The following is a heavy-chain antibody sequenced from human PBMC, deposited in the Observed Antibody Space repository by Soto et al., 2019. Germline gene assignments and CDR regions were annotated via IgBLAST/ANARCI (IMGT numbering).Heavy chain of an antibody. CDR3: ARHSSGFYYFDY. D-gene: IGHD3-22*01. Sequence: PVGPLRLSCAASGFTFSSYGMHWVRQAPGKGLEWVAVISYDGSNKYYADSVKGRFTISRDNSKNTLYLQMNSLRAEDTAVYYCARHSSGFYYFDYWGQGTLVTVSS. CDR2: ISYDGSNK. CDR1: GFTFSSYG. V-gene: IGHV3-30*03. J-gene: IGHJ4*02.